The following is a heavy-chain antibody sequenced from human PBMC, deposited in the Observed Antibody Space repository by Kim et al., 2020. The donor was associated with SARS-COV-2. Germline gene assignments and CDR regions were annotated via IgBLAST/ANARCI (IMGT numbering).Heavy chain of an antibody. D-gene: IGHD3-22*01. CDR3: ARSVTMIVVVQWGAFDI. CDR1: GGTFSSYA. CDR2: IIPIFGTA. Sequence: SVKVSCKASGGTFSSYAISWVRQAPGQGLEWMGGIIPIFGTANYAQKFQGRVTITADESTSTAYMELSSLRSEDTAVYYCARSVTMIVVVQWGAFDIWGQGTMVTVSS. J-gene: IGHJ3*02. V-gene: IGHV1-69*13.